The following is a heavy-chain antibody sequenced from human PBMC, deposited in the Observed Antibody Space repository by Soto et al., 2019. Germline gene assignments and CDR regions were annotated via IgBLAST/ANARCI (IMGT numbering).Heavy chain of an antibody. D-gene: IGHD1-26*01. CDR1: GFTFSSYA. J-gene: IGHJ4*02. V-gene: IGHV3-23*01. CDR2: ISGSGGST. Sequence: PGGSLRLSCAASGFTFSSYAMSWVRQAPGKGLEWVSAISGSGGSTYYADSVKGRFTISRDNSKNTLYLQMNSLRAEDTAVYYCAKDLSSREWELHDYWGQGTLVTVSS. CDR3: AKDLSSREWELHDY.